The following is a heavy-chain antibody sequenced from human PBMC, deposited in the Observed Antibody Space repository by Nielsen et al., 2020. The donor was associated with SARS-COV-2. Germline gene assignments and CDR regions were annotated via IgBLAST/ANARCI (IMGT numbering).Heavy chain of an antibody. CDR1: GFTFSSYW. CDR3: ARDRIAAAGTFYYYYYGMDV. Sequence: GESLKISCAASGFTFSSYWMSWVRQAPGKGLEWVANIKQDGSEKYYVDSVKGRFTISRDNAKNSLYLQMNSLRAEDTAVYYCARDRIAAAGTFYYYYYGMDVWGQGTTVTVSS. D-gene: IGHD6-13*01. CDR2: IKQDGSEK. V-gene: IGHV3-7*03. J-gene: IGHJ6*02.